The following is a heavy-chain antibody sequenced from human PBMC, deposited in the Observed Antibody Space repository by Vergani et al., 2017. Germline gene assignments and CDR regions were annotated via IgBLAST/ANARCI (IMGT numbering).Heavy chain of an antibody. CDR2: IYYSGNT. CDR3: ARDPKGATHDY. CDR1: GGSISSSNYY. V-gene: IGHV4-39*07. J-gene: IGHJ4*02. D-gene: IGHD1-26*01. Sequence: QLQLQESGPGLVKPSETLSLTCTVSGGSISSSNYYWGWIRQPPGKGPEWIGNIYYSGNTYYNPSLESRVTISVDTSKNQFSLKLSSVTAADTAVYYCARDPKGATHDYWGQGTLVTVSS.